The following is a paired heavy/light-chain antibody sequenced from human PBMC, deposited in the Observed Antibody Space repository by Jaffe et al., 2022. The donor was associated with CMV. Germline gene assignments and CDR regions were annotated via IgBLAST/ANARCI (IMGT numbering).Light chain of an antibody. J-gene: IGKJ3*01. V-gene: IGKV1-9*01. Sequence: IQLTQSPSSLSASVGDRVTITCRASQGISSYLAWYQQNPGKAPKLLIYGASTLQSGVPSRFSGSGSGTDFTLTISSLQPEDFATYYCQQLHSYPTFGPGTKVDIK. CDR1: QGISSY. CDR2: GAS. CDR3: QQLHSYPT.
Heavy chain of an antibody. CDR1: GGSITSYY. V-gene: IGHV4-59*01. CDR3: ARDLDYHYGSGIGY. Sequence: QVQLQESGPGLVKPSETLSLTCTVSGGSITSYYWSWIRQPPGKGLEWIGYMLYSGGSNYNPSLQSRVTISVDTSKNQFSLKLSSVTAADTAVYYCARDLDYHYGSGIGYWGQGTLVTVSS. J-gene: IGHJ4*02. D-gene: IGHD3-10*01. CDR2: MLYSGGS.